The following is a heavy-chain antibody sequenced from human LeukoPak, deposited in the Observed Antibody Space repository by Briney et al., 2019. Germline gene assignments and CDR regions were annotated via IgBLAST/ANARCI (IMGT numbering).Heavy chain of an antibody. CDR3: ARALSWLFVGFDY. D-gene: IGHD2-21*01. CDR2: INPNSGGT. Sequence: ASVKVSCRASGYTFTGYYMHWVRQAPGQGLEWMGWINPNSGGTNYAQKFQGRVTMTRDTSISTAYMELSRLRSDDTAVYYCARALSWLFVGFDYRGQGTLVTVSS. CDR1: GYTFTGYY. J-gene: IGHJ4*02. V-gene: IGHV1-2*02.